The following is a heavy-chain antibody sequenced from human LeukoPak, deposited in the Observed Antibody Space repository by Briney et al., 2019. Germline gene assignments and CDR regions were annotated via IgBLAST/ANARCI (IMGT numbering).Heavy chain of an antibody. D-gene: IGHD3-3*01. CDR3: ARGALGQYYYFWSGYYTGYYFDY. Sequence: GGSLRLSCAASGFTFSSYAMHWVRQAPGKGLEWVAVISYDGSNKYYADSVKGRFTISRDNSKNTLYLQMNSLRAEDTAVYYCARGALGQYYYFWSGYYTGYYFDYWGQGTLVTVSS. CDR1: GFTFSSYA. V-gene: IGHV3-30-3*01. CDR2: ISYDGSNK. J-gene: IGHJ4*02.